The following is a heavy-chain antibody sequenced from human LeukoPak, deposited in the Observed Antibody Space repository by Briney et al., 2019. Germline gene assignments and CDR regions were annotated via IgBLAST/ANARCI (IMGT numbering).Heavy chain of an antibody. Sequence: PSETLSLTCTVSGDSLSNNIWWSWVRQPPGKGLEWIGEIFHSGSTNYNPSLKSRVTISLDKSKNQVALRVDSLTAADTAVYYCAKNAWYCLDYWGQGTLVTVSS. J-gene: IGHJ4*02. D-gene: IGHD6-13*01. CDR1: GDSLSNNIW. CDR3: AKNAWYCLDY. CDR2: IFHSGST. V-gene: IGHV4-4*02.